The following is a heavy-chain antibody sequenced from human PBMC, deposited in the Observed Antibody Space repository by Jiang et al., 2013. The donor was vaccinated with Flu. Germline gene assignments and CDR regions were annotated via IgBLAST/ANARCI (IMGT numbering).Heavy chain of an antibody. Sequence: QTLSLTCVISGDSVSDNIAAWNWIRQSPSRGLEWLGRTYYRSKWYNGYAVSVKSRITINPDTSQNQFSLQLSSVTPEDTAVYYCVRSQGDLDCWGQGTLVTVSS. CDR2: TYYRSKWYN. CDR3: VRSQGDLDC. CDR1: GDSVSDNIAA. J-gene: IGHJ4*02. V-gene: IGHV6-1*01. D-gene: IGHD3-16*01.